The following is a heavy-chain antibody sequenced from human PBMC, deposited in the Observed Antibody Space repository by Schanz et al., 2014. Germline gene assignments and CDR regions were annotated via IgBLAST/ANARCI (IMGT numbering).Heavy chain of an antibody. Sequence: EVQLVESGGGLIQPGGSLRLSCAVSGFTVSTNYMSWVRQAPGKGLEWVSSLYIGGGSTRYADSVKGRFIISRDSSKNTLFLQMNSLRADDTAVYYCVKLPGATGTTSHFDYWGQGTLVTVSS. D-gene: IGHD1-1*01. CDR2: LYIGGGST. CDR1: GFTVSTNY. CDR3: VKLPGATGTTSHFDY. V-gene: IGHV3-53*01. J-gene: IGHJ4*02.